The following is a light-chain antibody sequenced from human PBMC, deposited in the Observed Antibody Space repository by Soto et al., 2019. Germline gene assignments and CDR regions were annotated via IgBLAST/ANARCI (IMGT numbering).Light chain of an antibody. CDR2: DAS. Sequence: EIVLKQSPATLSLYAGERATLSCRASQSINYYLAWYQQKPGQAPRLLIYDASNRATGIPARFSGSGSGTDFTLTISSLEPEDFAVYYCQQRSNWPPLTFGGGTKVDIK. CDR1: QSINYY. J-gene: IGKJ4*01. V-gene: IGKV3-11*01. CDR3: QQRSNWPPLT.